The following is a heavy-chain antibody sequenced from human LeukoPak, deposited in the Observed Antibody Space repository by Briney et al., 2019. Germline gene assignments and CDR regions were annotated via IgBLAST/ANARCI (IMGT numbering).Heavy chain of an antibody. Sequence: SGGSLRLSCAASGFTFSTYGMHWVRQAPGKGLEWVAVIWYDGSNKYYADSVKGRFTISRDNSKNTLYLQMNSLRAEDTAVYYCARGTRGIVLAGEFFDYWGQGTLVTVSS. CDR2: IWYDGSNK. J-gene: IGHJ4*02. CDR1: GFTFSTYG. V-gene: IGHV3-33*08. D-gene: IGHD6-19*01. CDR3: ARGTRGIVLAGEFFDY.